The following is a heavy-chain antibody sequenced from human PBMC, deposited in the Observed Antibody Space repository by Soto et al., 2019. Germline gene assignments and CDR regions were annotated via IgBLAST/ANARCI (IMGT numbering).Heavy chain of an antibody. J-gene: IGHJ4*02. Sequence: SETLSLTCTVSGGSISSGGYYWSWIRQHPGKGLEWIGYIYYSGSTYYNPSLKSRVTISVDTSKNQFSLKLSSVTAADTAVYYCARSVGATTDPNFDYWGQGTLVTVSS. CDR3: ARSVGATTDPNFDY. V-gene: IGHV4-31*03. CDR1: GGSISSGGYY. CDR2: IYYSGST. D-gene: IGHD1-26*01.